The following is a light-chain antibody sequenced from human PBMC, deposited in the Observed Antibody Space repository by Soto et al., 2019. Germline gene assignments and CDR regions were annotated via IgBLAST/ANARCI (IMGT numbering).Light chain of an antibody. CDR3: QQRSNWPPVIT. CDR2: DAS. J-gene: IGKJ4*01. CDR1: QSVTTF. Sequence: EIVLTQSPATLSLSPGERATLSCRASQSVTTFLAWYQRKPDQAPRLLIYDASTRATGIPARFSGSGSGTDFTLTISSLEPEDFAVYYCQQRSNWPPVITFGGGTKVEIK. V-gene: IGKV3-11*01.